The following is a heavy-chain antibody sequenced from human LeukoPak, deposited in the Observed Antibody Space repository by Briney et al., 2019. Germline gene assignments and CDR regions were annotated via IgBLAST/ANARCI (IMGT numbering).Heavy chain of an antibody. D-gene: IGHD3-3*01. V-gene: IGHV4-39*01. J-gene: IGHJ4*02. Sequence: SETLSLTCTVSGGSISSSSYYWGWIRQPPGKGLEWIGSIYYSGSTYYNPSLKSRVTISVDTSKNQFSLKLSSVTAADTAVYYCARHGAGWIFRIRTVDYWGQGTLVTVSS. CDR2: IYYSGST. CDR3: ARHGAGWIFRIRTVDY. CDR1: GGSISSSSYY.